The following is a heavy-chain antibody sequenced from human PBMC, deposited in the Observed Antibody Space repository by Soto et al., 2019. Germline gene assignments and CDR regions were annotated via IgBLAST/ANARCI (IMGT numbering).Heavy chain of an antibody. Sequence: ASVKVSCKASGYTFTSYYMHWARQAPGQGLQWMGIINPSGGSTSYAQKFQGRVTMTRDTSTTTVYMEPSSLRSEDTAVYYCAREAHSRYYFDYWGQGTLVTVSS. V-gene: IGHV1-46*01. J-gene: IGHJ4*02. CDR3: AREAHSRYYFDY. CDR2: INPSGGST. CDR1: GYTFTSYY.